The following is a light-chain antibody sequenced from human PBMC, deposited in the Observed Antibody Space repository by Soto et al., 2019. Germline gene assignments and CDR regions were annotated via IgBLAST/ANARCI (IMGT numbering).Light chain of an antibody. CDR2: DAS. CDR1: QSVSSY. V-gene: IGKV3-11*01. Sequence: EIVLTQSPATLSLSPGERATLSCRASQSVSSYLAWYQQKPGQAPRLLIYDASNRATGILARFSGSGSGTDFTLTISSLEPEDFAVYYCQQRSNWRGLTFGGGTKVEIK. J-gene: IGKJ4*01. CDR3: QQRSNWRGLT.